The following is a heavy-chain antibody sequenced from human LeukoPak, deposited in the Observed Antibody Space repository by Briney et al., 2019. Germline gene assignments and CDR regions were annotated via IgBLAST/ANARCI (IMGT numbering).Heavy chain of an antibody. D-gene: IGHD1-7*01. CDR1: GGSNSSHY. V-gene: IGHV4-59*11. J-gene: IGHJ5*02. CDR2: IYYSGST. Sequence: SETLSLTCTVSGGSNSSHYWCWIRQPPGKGLEWIGYIYYSGSTNYNPSLKSRVTISVDTSKNQFSLKLSSVSAADTAVYYCARGGDWNYGWFDPWGQGTLVTVSS. CDR3: ARGGDWNYGWFDP.